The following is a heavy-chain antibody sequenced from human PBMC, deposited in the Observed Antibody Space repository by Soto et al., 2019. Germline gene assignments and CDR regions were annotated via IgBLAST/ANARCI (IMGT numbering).Heavy chain of an antibody. Sequence: QLQLQESGSGLVKPSQTLSLTCAVSGGSISSGGYSWSWIRQPPGKGLEWIGYIYHSGSTYYNPSLKSRVTISVDRSKNQFSLKLSSVTAADTAVYYCARENNVFPGGYFDYWGQGTLVTVSS. V-gene: IGHV4-30-2*01. CDR1: GGSISSGGYS. J-gene: IGHJ4*02. CDR2: IYHSGST. D-gene: IGHD2-21*01. CDR3: ARENNVFPGGYFDY.